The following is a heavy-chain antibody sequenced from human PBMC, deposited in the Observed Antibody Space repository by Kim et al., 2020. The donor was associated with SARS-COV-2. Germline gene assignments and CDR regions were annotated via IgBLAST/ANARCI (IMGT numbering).Heavy chain of an antibody. D-gene: IGHD6-19*01. CDR3: AKDGGSIAVAGTRIDY. CDR2: ISYDGSNK. J-gene: IGHJ4*02. V-gene: IGHV3-30*18. Sequence: GGSLRLSCAASGFTFSSYGMHWVRQAPGKGLEWVAVISYDGSNKYYADSVKGRFTISRDNSKNTLYLQMNSLRAEDTAVYYCAKDGGSIAVAGTRIDYWGQGTLVTVSS. CDR1: GFTFSSYG.